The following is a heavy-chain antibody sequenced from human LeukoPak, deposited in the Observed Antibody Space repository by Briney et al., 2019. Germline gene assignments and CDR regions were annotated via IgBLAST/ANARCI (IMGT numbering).Heavy chain of an antibody. Sequence: ASVKVSCKASGYTSTSYYMHWVRQAPGQGLEWMGIINPSGGSTSYAQKFQGRVTMTRDTSTSTVYMELSSLRSEDTAVYYCARGSSPASTYYYGMDVWGQGTTVTVSS. CDR1: GYTSTSYY. CDR3: ARGSSPASTYYYGMDV. CDR2: INPSGGST. J-gene: IGHJ6*02. D-gene: IGHD6-13*01. V-gene: IGHV1-46*01.